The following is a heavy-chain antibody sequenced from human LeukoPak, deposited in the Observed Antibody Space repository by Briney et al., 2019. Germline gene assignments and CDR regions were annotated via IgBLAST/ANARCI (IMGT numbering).Heavy chain of an antibody. D-gene: IGHD1-7*01. Sequence: GGSLRLSCAASGFTFSSYGMHWVRQAPGKGLEWVAFIRYDGSNKYYADSVRGRFTISRDNAKNSLYLQMNSLRAEDTAVYYCARDRRRGGTTSPFFDYWGQGTLVTVSS. CDR3: ARDRRRGGTTSPFFDY. CDR2: IRYDGSNK. V-gene: IGHV3-30*02. J-gene: IGHJ4*02. CDR1: GFTFSSYG.